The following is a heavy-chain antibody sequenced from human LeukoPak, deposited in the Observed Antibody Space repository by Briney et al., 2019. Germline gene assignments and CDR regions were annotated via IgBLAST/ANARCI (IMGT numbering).Heavy chain of an antibody. CDR3: ARRSMVRGVIFDY. CDR2: IYYSGST. Sequence: SETLSLTCTVSGGSISSYYWSWIRQPPGKGLEWIGYIYYSGSTNYNPSLKSRVTISVDTSKNQFSLKLSSVTAADTAVYYCARRSMVRGVIFDYWGQGTLVTVPS. V-gene: IGHV4-59*01. CDR1: GGSISSYY. J-gene: IGHJ4*02. D-gene: IGHD3-10*01.